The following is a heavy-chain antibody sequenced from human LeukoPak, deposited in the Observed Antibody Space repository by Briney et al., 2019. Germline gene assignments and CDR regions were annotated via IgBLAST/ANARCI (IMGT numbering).Heavy chain of an antibody. CDR1: GFTFSSYE. CDR3: ARLTRGYSGYDDY. J-gene: IGHJ4*02. CDR2: ISSSGSTI. V-gene: IGHV3-48*03. D-gene: IGHD5-12*01. Sequence: QPGGSLRLSCAASGFTFSSYEMNWVRQAPGKGLEWVSYISSSGSTIYYADSVKGRFTISRDNAKNSLYLQINSLRAEDTAVYYCARLTRGYSGYDDYWGQGTLVTVSS.